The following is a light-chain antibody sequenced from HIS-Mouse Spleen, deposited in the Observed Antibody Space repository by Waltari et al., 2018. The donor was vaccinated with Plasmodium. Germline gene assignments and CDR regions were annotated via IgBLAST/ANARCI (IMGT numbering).Light chain of an antibody. CDR1: SSDVGGYNY. CDR2: DVS. J-gene: IGLJ2*01. V-gene: IGLV2-11*01. CDR3: CSYAGSYTWV. Sequence: QSALTQPRSVSGSPGQSVTISCTGTSSDVGGYNYVSWYQQHPGKAPKLMIDDVSKRPAGLPDRFSGSKSGNTASLTISGLQAEDEADYYCCSYAGSYTWVFGGGTKLTVL.